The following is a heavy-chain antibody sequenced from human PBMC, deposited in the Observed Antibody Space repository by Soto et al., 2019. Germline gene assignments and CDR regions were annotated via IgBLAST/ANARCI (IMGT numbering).Heavy chain of an antibody. CDR2: INHSGST. V-gene: IGHV4-34*01. CDR3: ARERLSARTPLDY. J-gene: IGHJ4*02. CDR1: GGSFSGYY. Sequence: SETLSLTCAVYGGSFSGYYWSWIRQPPGKGLEWIGEINHSGSTNYNPSLKSRVTISVDTSKNQFSLKLSSVTAADTAVYYCARERLSARTPLDYWGQGTLVTVSS. D-gene: IGHD6-6*01.